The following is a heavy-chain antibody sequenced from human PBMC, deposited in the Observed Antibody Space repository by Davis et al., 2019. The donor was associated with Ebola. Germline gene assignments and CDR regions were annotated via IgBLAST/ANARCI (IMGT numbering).Heavy chain of an antibody. D-gene: IGHD6-13*01. Sequence: GESLKISCAASGFTFSSYAMSWVRQAPGKGLEWVSAISGSGGSTYYADSVKGRFTISRDNSKNTLYLQMSSLRAEDTAVYYCVKDLNRIAAAGVWGQGTLVTVSS. J-gene: IGHJ4*02. V-gene: IGHV3-23*01. CDR2: ISGSGGST. CDR3: VKDLNRIAAAGV. CDR1: GFTFSSYA.